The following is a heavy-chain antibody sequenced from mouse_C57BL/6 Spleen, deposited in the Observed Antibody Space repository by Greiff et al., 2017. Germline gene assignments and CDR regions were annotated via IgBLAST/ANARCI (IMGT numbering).Heavy chain of an antibody. J-gene: IGHJ3*01. D-gene: IGHD2-4*01. V-gene: IGHV3-6*01. CDR3: AREGDYDGFAY. CDR2: IRYDGSH. CDR1: GYSITSCYY. Sequence: LQQSGPGLVKPSQSLSLTCSVTGYSITSCYYWNWIRQFPGNNLEWMGFIRYDGSHNYNQTFKNQTSLTRDTSKNQFLLRLNSVATEDTATYYSAREGDYDGFAYWGQGTLVTVSS.